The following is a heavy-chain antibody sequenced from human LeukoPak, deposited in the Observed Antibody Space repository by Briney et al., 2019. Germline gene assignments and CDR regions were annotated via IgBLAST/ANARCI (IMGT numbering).Heavy chain of an antibody. D-gene: IGHD3-3*01. J-gene: IGHJ6*02. CDR3: ARTVRWLLSPHYGMDV. CDR2: IYYSGST. CDR1: GGSISSGDYY. V-gene: IGHV4-30-4*02. Sequence: SETLSLTCTVSGGSISSGDYYWSWIRQPPGKGLEWIGYIYYSGSTYYNPSLKSRVTISVDTSKNQFSLKLSSVTAADTAVYYCARTVRWLLSPHYGMDVWGQGTTVIVSS.